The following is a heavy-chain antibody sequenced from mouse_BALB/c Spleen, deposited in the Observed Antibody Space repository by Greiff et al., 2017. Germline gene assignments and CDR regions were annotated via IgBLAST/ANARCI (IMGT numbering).Heavy chain of an antibody. CDR2: IDPETGGT. V-gene: IGHV1-15*01. J-gene: IGHJ2*01. Sequence: VQLQQSGAELVRPGASVTLSCKASGYTFTDYEMHWVKQTPVHGLEWIGAIDPETGGTAYNQKFKGKATLTADKSSSTAYMELRSLTSEDSAVYYCARAINISTVVATDYFDYWGQGTTLTVSA. CDR3: ARAINISTVVATDYFDY. CDR1: GYTFTDYE. D-gene: IGHD1-1*01.